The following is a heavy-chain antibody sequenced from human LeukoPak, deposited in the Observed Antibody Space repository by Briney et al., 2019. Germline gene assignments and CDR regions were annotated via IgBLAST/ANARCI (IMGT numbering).Heavy chain of an antibody. D-gene: IGHD2-21*02. J-gene: IGHJ3*02. CDR2: TSDSGDNT. CDR1: GFIFSNYA. V-gene: IGHV3-64D*06. CDR3: VKSGYFGRTDCYHAFEI. Sequence: GGSLRLSCSGSGFIFSNYAIHWVRQAPGKGLEYVSVTSDSGDNTKYADSVKGRFTISRDNSKNMLYLQMSSLRTEDTAVYHCVKSGYFGRTDCYHAFEIWGQGTVVTVSS.